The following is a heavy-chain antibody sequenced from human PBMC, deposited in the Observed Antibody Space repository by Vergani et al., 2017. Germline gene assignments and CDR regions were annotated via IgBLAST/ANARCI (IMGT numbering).Heavy chain of an antibody. J-gene: IGHJ3*02. D-gene: IGHD1-7*01. CDR1: GYSFTSYW. CDR2: IDPSDSYT. V-gene: IGHV5-10-1*01. CDR3: ARHVGLELQYDAFDI. Sequence: EVQLVQSGAEVKKPGESLRISCKGSGYSFTSYWISWVRQMPGKGLEWMGRIDPSDSYTNYSPSFQGHVTISADKSISTAYLQWSSLKASDTAMYYCARHVGLELQYDAFDIWGQGTMVTVSS.